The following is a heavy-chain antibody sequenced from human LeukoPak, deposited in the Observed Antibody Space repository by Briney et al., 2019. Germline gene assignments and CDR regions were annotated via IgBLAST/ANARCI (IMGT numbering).Heavy chain of an antibody. CDR2: INPNSGGT. J-gene: IGHJ4*02. CDR1: GYTFTGYY. CDR3: ARDNVVVPAADDY. Sequence: ASVKVSCKASGYTFTGYYMHWVRQAPGHGLEWMGWINPNSGGTNYAQKFQGRVTMTRDTSISTAYMELSRLRSDDTAVYYCARDNVVVPAADDYWGQGTLVTVSS. V-gene: IGHV1-2*02. D-gene: IGHD2-2*01.